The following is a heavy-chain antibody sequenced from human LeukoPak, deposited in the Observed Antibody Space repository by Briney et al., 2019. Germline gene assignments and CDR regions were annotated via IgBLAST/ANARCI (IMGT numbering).Heavy chain of an antibody. J-gene: IGHJ6*03. CDR3: ARLKGEMITIRPYYHYYMDV. CDR2: VYYNGNT. CDR1: GGSISTYY. D-gene: IGHD5-24*01. Sequence: PSETLSLTCTVSGGSISTYYWTWIRQPPGKGLEWLGYVYYNGNTNYNPSLPSRVTISLNTSKNHSSLNLTSVTAADTAVYYCARLKGEMITIRPYYHYYMDVWGKGTTVTVSS. V-gene: IGHV4-59*01.